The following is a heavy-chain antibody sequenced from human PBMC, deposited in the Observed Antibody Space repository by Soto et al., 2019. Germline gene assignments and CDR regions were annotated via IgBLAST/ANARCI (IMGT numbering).Heavy chain of an antibody. D-gene: IGHD3-10*01. CDR2: IYWDDDK. J-gene: IGHJ5*02. V-gene: IGHV2-5*02. CDR3: AHSPLDDYYGAGSYYDRYNWFDP. CDR1: GFSLSTSGVG. Sequence: QITLKESGPTLVKPTQTLTLTCTFSGFSLSTSGVGVGWIRQPPGKALEWLALIYWDDDKRYSPSLKSRLTITKATSKHQVVLTMTNMDPVDTATYYCAHSPLDDYYGAGSYYDRYNWFDPWGQGTLVTVSS.